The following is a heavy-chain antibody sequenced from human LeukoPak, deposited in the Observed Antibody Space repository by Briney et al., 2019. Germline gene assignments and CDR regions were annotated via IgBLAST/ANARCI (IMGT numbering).Heavy chain of an antibody. CDR3: AFECGSYFPRCHFDY. D-gene: IGHD1-26*01. Sequence: GASVKVSCKASGGTFSNYAISWVRQAPGQGLEWMGGIIPIFGTANYAQKFQGRVTITADESTSTAYMELSSLRSEDTAVYYCAFECGSYFPRCHFDYWGQGTLVTVSS. CDR2: IIPIFGTA. CDR1: GGTFSNYA. V-gene: IGHV1-69*13. J-gene: IGHJ4*02.